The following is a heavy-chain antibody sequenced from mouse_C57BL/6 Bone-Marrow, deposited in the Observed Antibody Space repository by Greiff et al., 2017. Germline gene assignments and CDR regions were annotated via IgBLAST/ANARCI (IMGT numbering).Heavy chain of an antibody. Sequence: VQLQQSGAELVRPGASVTLSCKASGYTFTDYEMHWVKQTPVHGLEWIGAIDPETGGTAYTQKFKGKAILTADKSSSTAYMERRSLTSEDSAVYYGTREIYYDYDPDYWGQGTTLTVSS. CDR1: GYTFTDYE. V-gene: IGHV1-15*01. D-gene: IGHD2-4*01. J-gene: IGHJ2*01. CDR3: TREIYYDYDPDY. CDR2: IDPETGGT.